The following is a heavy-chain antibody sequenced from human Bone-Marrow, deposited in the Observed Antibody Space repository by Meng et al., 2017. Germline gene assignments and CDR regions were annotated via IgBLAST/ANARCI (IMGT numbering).Heavy chain of an antibody. D-gene: IGHD3-10*01. V-gene: IGHV3-7*01. CDR2: INEDGSER. CDR3: ANLGGFGELFRPFDY. Sequence: GGSLRLSCAVSGFSFSGYWMSWVREAPGKGLEWVANINEDGSERYYVDSVRGRFTISRDNAKNSLYLQMNGLRAEDTAVYYCANLGGFGELFRPFDYWGQGTLVTVSS. CDR1: GFSFSGYW. J-gene: IGHJ4*02.